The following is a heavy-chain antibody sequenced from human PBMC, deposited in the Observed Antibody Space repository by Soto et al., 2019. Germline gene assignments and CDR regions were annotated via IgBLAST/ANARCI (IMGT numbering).Heavy chain of an antibody. CDR2: ISAYNGNT. Sequence: ASVKVSCKASGYTFTSYGISWVRQAPGQGLEWMGWISAYNGNTNYAQKLQGRVTMTTDTSTSTAYMELRSLRSDDTALYYCARDYYDSSGYPYFDYWRQGTLVTVSS. CDR3: ARDYYDSSGYPYFDY. J-gene: IGHJ4*02. V-gene: IGHV1-18*04. CDR1: GYTFTSYG. D-gene: IGHD3-22*01.